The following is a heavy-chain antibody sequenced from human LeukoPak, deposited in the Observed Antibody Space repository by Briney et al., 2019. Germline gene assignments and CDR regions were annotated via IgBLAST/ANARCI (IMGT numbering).Heavy chain of an antibody. D-gene: IGHD2-15*01. V-gene: IGHV3-48*03. J-gene: IGHJ5*02. CDR3: ARVGVVVAATGNLWFDP. CDR2: ISSSGTTI. CDR1: GFPFSSFE. Sequence: PGGSLRLSCAASGFPFSSFEINWFRKAPGKGLEWVSYISSSGTTIYYADSVKGRFTISRDNAKNSLYLQMNSLRAEDTAVYYCARVGVVVAATGNLWFDPWGQGTLVTVSS.